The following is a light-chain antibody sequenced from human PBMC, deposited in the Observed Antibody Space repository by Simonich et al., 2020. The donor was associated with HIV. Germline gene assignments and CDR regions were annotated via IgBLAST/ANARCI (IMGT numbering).Light chain of an antibody. CDR2: GAS. CDR1: QSIASN. Sequence: EIVTTQSPATLSVSPGERATLSCRVSQSIASNLAWYQQKPGQAPRLVIYGASMRATGIPARFSGSGFGTEFTLTITSMQSEDFAVYYCQQYNNWPPSNTFGQGTKVEIK. V-gene: IGKV3-15*01. CDR3: QQYNNWPPSNT. J-gene: IGKJ2*01.